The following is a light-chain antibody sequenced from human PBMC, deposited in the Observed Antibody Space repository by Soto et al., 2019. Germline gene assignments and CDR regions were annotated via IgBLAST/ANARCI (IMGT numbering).Light chain of an antibody. Sequence: ESVLTQSPGTLSLSPGERANLSCRASQSVSSSYLAWYQQKPGQAPRLLIYGASSRTTGIPDRFSGSGSGTDFTLTISRLEPEDFAVYYCQQYGSSLSITFGQGTRLEIK. CDR2: GAS. CDR1: QSVSSSY. CDR3: QQYGSSLSIT. J-gene: IGKJ5*01. V-gene: IGKV3-20*01.